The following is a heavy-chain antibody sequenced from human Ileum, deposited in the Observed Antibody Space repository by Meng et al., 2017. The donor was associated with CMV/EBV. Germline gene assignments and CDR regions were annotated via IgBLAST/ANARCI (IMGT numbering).Heavy chain of an antibody. CDR1: GYTFTSYY. J-gene: IGHJ4*02. CDR3: TSITMVRGAMGYFDY. V-gene: IGHV1-46*01. Sequence: SGYTFTSYYMHWVRQAPGQGLEWMGIINPSGGSTSYAQKSQGSVTMTRDTSTSTVYMELSSLRSEDTAVYYCTSITMVRGAMGYFDYWGQGTLVTVSS. D-gene: IGHD3-10*01. CDR2: INPSGGST.